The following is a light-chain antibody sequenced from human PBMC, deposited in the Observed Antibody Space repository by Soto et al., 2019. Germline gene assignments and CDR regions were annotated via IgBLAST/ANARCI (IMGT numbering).Light chain of an antibody. Sequence: QSVLTQPPSVSGAPGQRVTISCTGSSSNTGADYDVHWYQHLPGSAPELLIYDNNIRPSGVPDRFSGSKSGTSASLAITGLQAEDEGDYYCQSYDSSLSNLVVFGGGTKVTVL. CDR2: DNN. J-gene: IGLJ2*01. V-gene: IGLV1-40*01. CDR1: SSNTGADYD. CDR3: QSYDSSLSNLVV.